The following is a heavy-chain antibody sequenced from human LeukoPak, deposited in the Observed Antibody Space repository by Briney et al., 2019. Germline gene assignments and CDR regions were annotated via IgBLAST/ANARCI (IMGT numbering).Heavy chain of an antibody. D-gene: IGHD6-13*01. J-gene: IGHJ4*02. CDR2: ISGSGGST. V-gene: IGHV3-23*01. CDR1: GFTFSSYA. Sequence: GGSLRLSCAASGFTFSSYAMSWVRQAPGKGLEWVSAISGSGGSTYYADSVKGRFTISRDNSKNTLYLQMNSLRAEDTAVYYCAKDRSSSWYSAAPYYFDYWGQGTLVTVS. CDR3: AKDRSSSWYSAAPYYFDY.